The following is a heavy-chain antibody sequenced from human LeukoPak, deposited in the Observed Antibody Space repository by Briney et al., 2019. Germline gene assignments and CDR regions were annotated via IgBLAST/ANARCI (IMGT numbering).Heavy chain of an antibody. D-gene: IGHD3-16*01. CDR3: ARDLRGMVDY. J-gene: IGHJ4*01. V-gene: IGHV6-1*01. CDR1: GDSVSSKSAA. Sequence: SQTLSLTCAISGDSVSSKSAAWNWIRQSPSRGLEWLGRTYYTSKWYNDYAVSVKSRITIKPDTSKNQFSLQLNSVTAADTAVYYCARDLRGMVDYWGHGTLVTVSS. CDR2: TYYTSKWYN.